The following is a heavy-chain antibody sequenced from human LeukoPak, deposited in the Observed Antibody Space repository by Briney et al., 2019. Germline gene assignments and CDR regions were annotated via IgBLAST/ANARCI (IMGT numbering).Heavy chain of an antibody. Sequence: SETLSLTCTVSGASIGSDYWNWIRQPPGQGLEWIGHVYHSGSTNYNPSLKSRVTISVDTSKNQFSLKLSSVTAADTAVYYCARAGNYYYSSGYYSHFDYWGQGTLVTVSS. CDR3: ARAGNYYYSSGYYSHFDY. CDR1: GASIGSDY. J-gene: IGHJ4*02. CDR2: VYHSGST. D-gene: IGHD3-22*01. V-gene: IGHV4-59*01.